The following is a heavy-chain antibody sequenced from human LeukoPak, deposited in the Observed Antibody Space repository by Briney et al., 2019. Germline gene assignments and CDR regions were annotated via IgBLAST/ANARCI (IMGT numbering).Heavy chain of an antibody. CDR1: GYTFTSYG. CDR2: ISGYNGNT. Sequence: ASVKVSCKASGYTFTSYGISWVRQAPGQGLEWMGWISGYNGNTKYAQRFQGRVTMTTDTSTSTVYMDLRSLRSDDTAMYFCARDRVQIVGASSVYFQYWGQGTLVTVSS. D-gene: IGHD1-26*01. J-gene: IGHJ1*01. V-gene: IGHV1-18*01. CDR3: ARDRVQIVGASSVYFQY.